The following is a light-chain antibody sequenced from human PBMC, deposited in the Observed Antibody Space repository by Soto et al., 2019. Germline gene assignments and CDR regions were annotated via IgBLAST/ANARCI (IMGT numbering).Light chain of an antibody. V-gene: IGLV2-11*01. CDR1: SSDVGGYNY. J-gene: IGLJ1*01. CDR2: DVS. Sequence: QSVLTQPRSASGSPGQSITISCTGTSSDVGGYNYVSRYQQHPAKAPKLIIFDVSKRPSGVPNRFSGSKSGNTASLPISGLRAEDEADYYCCSYVGRNTYVFGTGTKLTVL. CDR3: CSYVGRNTYV.